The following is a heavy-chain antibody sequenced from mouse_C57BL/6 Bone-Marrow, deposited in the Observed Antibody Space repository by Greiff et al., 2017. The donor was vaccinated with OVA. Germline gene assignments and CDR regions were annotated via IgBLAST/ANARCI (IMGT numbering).Heavy chain of an antibody. V-gene: IGHV1-4*01. D-gene: IGHD1-1*02. J-gene: IGHJ2*01. Sequence: QVQLQQSGAELARPGASVKMSCKASGYTFTSYTMHWVKQRPGQGLEWIGYINPSSGYTKYNQKFTDKATLTADKSSSTAYMQLSSLTSEDAAVYYCAAIWSKGYWGQGTTLTVSA. CDR2: INPSSGYT. CDR3: AAIWSKGY. CDR1: GYTFTSYT.